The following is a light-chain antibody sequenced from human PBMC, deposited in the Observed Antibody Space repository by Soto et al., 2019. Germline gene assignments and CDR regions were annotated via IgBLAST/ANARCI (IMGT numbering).Light chain of an antibody. CDR3: QQYGNSPQT. CDR1: QTVSGDY. J-gene: IGKJ1*01. Sequence: EVVLTQSPGTLSSSPGERATLSCRASQTVSGDYVAWYQQKPGQAPRLLIFGASNRAAGIPVRFSGSGSGTDFTLTVSRLEPEDFAVYYCQQYGNSPQTFGQGTKVEIK. V-gene: IGKV3-20*01. CDR2: GAS.